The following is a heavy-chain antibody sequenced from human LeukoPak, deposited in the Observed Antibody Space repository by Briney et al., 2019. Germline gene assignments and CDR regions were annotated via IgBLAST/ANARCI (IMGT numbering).Heavy chain of an antibody. CDR2: IFYTGNT. D-gene: IGHD3-22*01. Sequence: SETLSLTCTVSGGSILDSTYYWAWIRQPPGKGLEWIATIFYTGNTHYSPSLRSRVTMSVDTVKNQFSLNLNSVTAADTAVYCARQSSGYYYGWFDPWGQGTLVTVSS. V-gene: IGHV4-39*01. CDR3: ARQSSGYYYGWFDP. CDR1: GGSILDSTYY. J-gene: IGHJ5*02.